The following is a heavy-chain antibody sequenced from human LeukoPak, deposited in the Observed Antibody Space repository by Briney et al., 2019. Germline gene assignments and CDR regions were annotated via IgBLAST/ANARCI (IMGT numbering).Heavy chain of an antibody. J-gene: IGHJ4*02. V-gene: IGHV4-61*02. CDR2: IYTSGST. Sequence: TLSLTCTVSGGSISSGSYYWSWIRQPAGKGLEWIGRIYTSGSTNYNPSLKSRVTISVDTSKNQFSLKLSSVTAADTAVYYCATIAAAATAHFDYWGQGTLVTVS. D-gene: IGHD6-13*01. CDR1: GGSISSGSYY. CDR3: ATIAAAATAHFDY.